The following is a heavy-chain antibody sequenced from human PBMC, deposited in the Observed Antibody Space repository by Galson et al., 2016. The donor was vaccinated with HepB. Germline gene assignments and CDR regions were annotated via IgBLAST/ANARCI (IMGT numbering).Heavy chain of an antibody. Sequence: SLRLSCAASGFAFSDSYMTWIRLAPGKGLEFVSYIRHTGTYTNYADSVRGRFTISRDNARNLVYLQMNSLRGEDTATYYCTRDPRLADYWGQGTQVTVSS. CDR1: GFAFSDSY. V-gene: IGHV3-11*05. CDR3: TRDPRLADY. CDR2: IRHTGTYT. J-gene: IGHJ4*02.